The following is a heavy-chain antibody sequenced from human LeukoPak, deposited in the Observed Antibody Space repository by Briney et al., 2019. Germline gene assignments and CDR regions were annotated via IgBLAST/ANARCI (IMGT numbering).Heavy chain of an antibody. Sequence: PSETLSLTCAVYVGSFSAYYWTWIRQPPGKGLEWIGEINHSGSSNYNSSLRSRVTISVDTSYKQFSLRLSSVTAADTAVYYCAPRGDIEHSYVYGKWFDPWGQGTRVTVSS. CDR3: APRGDIEHSYVYGKWFDP. V-gene: IGHV4-34*01. CDR2: INHSGSS. D-gene: IGHD5-18*01. CDR1: VGSFSAYY. J-gene: IGHJ5*02.